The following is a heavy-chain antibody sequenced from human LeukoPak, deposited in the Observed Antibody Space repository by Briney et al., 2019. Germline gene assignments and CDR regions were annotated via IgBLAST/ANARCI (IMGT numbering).Heavy chain of an antibody. D-gene: IGHD4-11*01. Sequence: SETLSLTCTVSGGSISSYYWSWIRQPPGKGLEWIGYIYYSGSTNYKPSLKGRVTISVDTSKNQFSLKLSSVPAADTAVYYCARVMTPGWYFDLWGRGTLVTVSS. CDR3: ARVMTPGWYFDL. CDR2: IYYSGST. J-gene: IGHJ2*01. CDR1: GGSISSYY. V-gene: IGHV4-59*01.